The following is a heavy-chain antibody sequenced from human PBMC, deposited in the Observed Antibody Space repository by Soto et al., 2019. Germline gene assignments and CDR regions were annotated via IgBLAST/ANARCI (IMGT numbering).Heavy chain of an antibody. CDR2: ISYDGSNK. CDR1: GFTFSSYA. D-gene: IGHD3-16*01. J-gene: IGHJ6*02. Sequence: GGSLRLSCAASGFTFSSYAMHWVRQAPGKGLEWVAVISYDGSNKYYADSVKGRFTISRDNSKNTLYLQMNSLRAEDTAVYYCARGVLGYYYGMDVWGQGTTVTVS. CDR3: ARGVLGYYYGMDV. V-gene: IGHV3-30-3*01.